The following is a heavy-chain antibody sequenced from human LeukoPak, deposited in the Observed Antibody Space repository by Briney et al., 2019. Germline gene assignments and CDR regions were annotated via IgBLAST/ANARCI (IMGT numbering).Heavy chain of an antibody. D-gene: IGHD2-21*02. CDR2: IIPIFGTA. V-gene: IGHV1-69*05. CDR1: GGTFSSYA. CDR3: ARTYCGGDCYPYYYYMDV. J-gene: IGHJ6*03. Sequence: SVKVSCKASGGTFSSYAISWVRQAPGQRLEWMGGIIPIFGTANYAQKFQGRVTITTDESTSTAYMELSSLRSEDTAVYYCARTYCGGDCYPYYYYMDVWGKGTTVTVSS.